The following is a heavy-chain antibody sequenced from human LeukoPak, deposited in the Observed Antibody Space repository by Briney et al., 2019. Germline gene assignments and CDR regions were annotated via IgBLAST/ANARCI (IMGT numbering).Heavy chain of an antibody. Sequence: GGSLRLSCAASGFTFSDYYMSWIRQAPGKGLEWVSYISSSGSTIYYADSVKGRFTISRDNAKNSLYLQMNSLRAEDTAVYYCARDAYYYDSNGYYEIFDYWGQGTLVTVSS. CDR2: ISSSGSTI. J-gene: IGHJ4*02. CDR3: ARDAYYYDSNGYYEIFDY. CDR1: GFTFSDYY. V-gene: IGHV3-11*01. D-gene: IGHD3-22*01.